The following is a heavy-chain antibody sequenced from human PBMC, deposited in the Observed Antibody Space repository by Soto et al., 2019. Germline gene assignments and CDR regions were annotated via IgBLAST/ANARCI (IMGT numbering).Heavy chain of an antibody. V-gene: IGHV1-8*01. CDR3: ARDGYPSSWYRFDY. CDR1: GYTFTSYD. CDR2: MNPNSGNT. D-gene: IGHD6-13*01. Sequence: ASVKVSCKASGYTFTSYDINWVRQATGQGLEWMGWMNPNSGNTGYAQKFQGRVTMTTDTSMTTAYMELRSLRSDDTAVYYCARDGYPSSWYRFDYWGQGTLVTVSS. J-gene: IGHJ4*02.